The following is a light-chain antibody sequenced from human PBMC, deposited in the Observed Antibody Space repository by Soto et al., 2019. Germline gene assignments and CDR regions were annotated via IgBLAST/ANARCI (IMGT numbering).Light chain of an antibody. CDR3: QQYGGSPSIT. Sequence: EIVLTQSPGTLSLSPGESATLSCRASQILSSNYLAWYQQKPGQAPRLLIYGASGRATGIPDRFRGSGSGTDFTLTITRLEPEDFAVYYCQQYGGSPSITFGQGTRLEMK. CDR2: GAS. CDR1: QILSSNY. J-gene: IGKJ5*01. V-gene: IGKV3-20*01.